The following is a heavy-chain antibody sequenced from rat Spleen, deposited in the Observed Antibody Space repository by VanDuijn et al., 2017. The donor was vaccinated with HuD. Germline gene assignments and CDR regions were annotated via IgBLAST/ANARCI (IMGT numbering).Heavy chain of an antibody. J-gene: IGHJ3*01. CDR3: VNTNYGYWFGY. D-gene: IGHD1-9*01. V-gene: IGHV5S10*01. Sequence: EVQLVESGGGFVQPGRSLKLSCAASGFSFSNYDMAWVRQSPKKGLEWVATIIYDGSRNYYRDSVKGRFTISRDNAKSTLYLQMGSLRSEDTATYYCVNTNYGYWFGYWGQGTLVTVSS. CDR1: GFSFSNYD. CDR2: IIYDGSRN.